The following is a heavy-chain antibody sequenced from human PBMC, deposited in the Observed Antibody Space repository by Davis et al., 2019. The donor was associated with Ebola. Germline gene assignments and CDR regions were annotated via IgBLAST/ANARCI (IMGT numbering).Heavy chain of an antibody. V-gene: IGHV3-48*03. CDR1: GFTFYRYE. CDR3: ATLGSDYEVLDY. CDR2: ISGSATST. D-gene: IGHD4-17*01. J-gene: IGHJ4*02. Sequence: GESLKISCAASGFTFYRYEMNWVRQAPGKGLEWVSYISGSATSTFYADSVKGRFTISRDNARNSLFLQMTSLRAEDTALYYCATLGSDYEVLDYWGQGTLVTVSS.